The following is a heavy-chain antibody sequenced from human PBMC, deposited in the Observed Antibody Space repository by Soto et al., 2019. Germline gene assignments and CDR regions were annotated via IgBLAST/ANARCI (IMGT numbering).Heavy chain of an antibody. CDR3: ARETYYDSRGYSDAFAI. J-gene: IGHJ3*02. CDR2: IIPIFGTA. D-gene: IGHD3-22*01. Sequence: SVKVSCKASGGTFSSYAISWVRQAPGRVLEWMVGIIPIFGTANYAQKFQGRVTITADKSTSTAYMELSSLRSEDTAVYYCARETYYDSRGYSDAFAIWAQGTMVTFSS. V-gene: IGHV1-69*06. CDR1: GGTFSSYA.